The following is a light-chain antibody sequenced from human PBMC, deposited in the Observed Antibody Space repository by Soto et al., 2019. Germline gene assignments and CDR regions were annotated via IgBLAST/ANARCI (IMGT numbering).Light chain of an antibody. CDR1: QTISSNS. CDR2: GAS. Sequence: EIVLTQSPGTLSLSPGERATLSCRASQTISSNSLAWYQQKPGQAPRLLIYGASSRATSIPDRFSGSGSGTDFTLTISRLEPEDFAVYYCQQYGSSPPVTFGQGTKLEIK. V-gene: IGKV3-20*01. J-gene: IGKJ2*01. CDR3: QQYGSSPPVT.